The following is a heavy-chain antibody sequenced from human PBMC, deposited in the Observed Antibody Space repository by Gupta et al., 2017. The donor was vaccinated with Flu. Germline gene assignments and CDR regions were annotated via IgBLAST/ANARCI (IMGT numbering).Heavy chain of an antibody. D-gene: IGHD6-19*01. CDR1: GFSFDQYP. J-gene: IGHJ4*02. CDR3: ARGTQWLIPIDY. Sequence: VRLVESGGGLVKPGGSLRLSCGVSGFSFDQYPVNWVRQAPGKGLQWASSIGTSGHTYHADSVRGRFAISRDYATSSVYLQMNSLRPEDTAVYYCARGTQWLIPIDYWGQGILVTVSS. CDR2: IGTSGHT. V-gene: IGHV3-69-1*01.